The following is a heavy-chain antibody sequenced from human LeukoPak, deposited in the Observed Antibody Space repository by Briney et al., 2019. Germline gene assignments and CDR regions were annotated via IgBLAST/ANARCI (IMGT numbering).Heavy chain of an antibody. D-gene: IGHD2-2*01. V-gene: IGHV3-11*06. CDR3: ARVRYCSSTSCEDPYYFDY. CDR1: GFTFSDYY. J-gene: IGHJ4*02. Sequence: GGSLRLSCAASGFTFSDYYMSWIRQAPWKGLEWVSYISSSSSYTNYADSVKGRFTISRDNAKNSLYLQMNSLRAEDTAVYYCARVRYCSSTSCEDPYYFDYWGQGTVVSVSS. CDR2: ISSSSSYT.